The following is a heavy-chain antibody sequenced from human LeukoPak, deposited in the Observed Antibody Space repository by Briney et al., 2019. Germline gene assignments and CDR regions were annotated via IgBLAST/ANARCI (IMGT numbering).Heavy chain of an antibody. CDR1: GGSISSSY. CDR3: ASLYYYDSSGYYRPSDY. CDR2: IYYSGST. J-gene: IGHJ4*02. Sequence: SETLSLTCTVSGGSISSSYWSWIRQPPGKGLEWIWYIYYSGSTNYNPSLKSRVTISVDTSKNQFSLKLSSVTAADTAVYYCASLYYYDSSGYYRPSDYWGQGTLVTVSS. V-gene: IGHV4-59*01. D-gene: IGHD3-22*01.